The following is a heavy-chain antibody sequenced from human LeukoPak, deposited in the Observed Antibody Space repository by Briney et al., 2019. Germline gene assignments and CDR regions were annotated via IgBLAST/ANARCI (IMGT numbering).Heavy chain of an antibody. CDR2: IYYSGST. D-gene: IGHD6-13*01. V-gene: IGHV4-39*07. J-gene: IGHJ4*02. Sequence: SETLSLTCTVSGGSISSSSYYWGWILQAPGKGLECIGSIYYSGSTYYNPSLKSRVTISVDTSKNQFSLKLSSVTAADTAVYYCARAPLTYSSSWSGYFDYWGQGTLVTVSS. CDR3: ARAPLTYSSSWSGYFDY. CDR1: GGSISSSSYY.